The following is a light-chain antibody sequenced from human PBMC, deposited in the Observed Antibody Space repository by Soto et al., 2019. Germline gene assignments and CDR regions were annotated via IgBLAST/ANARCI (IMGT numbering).Light chain of an antibody. Sequence: EIVFTQSPGTLSLSPGERATLSCRASQSVSSSYLAWYQQKPGQAPRLLIYGASSRATGIPDRFSGSGSGTDFTLTISRLEPEDFAVYYCQQYGSSPEFGQGTRLEIK. CDR3: QQYGSSPE. CDR1: QSVSSSY. V-gene: IGKV3-20*01. J-gene: IGKJ5*01. CDR2: GAS.